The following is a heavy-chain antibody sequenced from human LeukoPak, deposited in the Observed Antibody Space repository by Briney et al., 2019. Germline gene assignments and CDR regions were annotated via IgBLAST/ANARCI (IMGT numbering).Heavy chain of an antibody. CDR1: GFIFSTYG. CDR2: ISSGSDYI. D-gene: IGHD6-13*01. V-gene: IGHV3-21*04. CDR3: ARMAAAGKGDPDY. J-gene: IGHJ4*02. Sequence: PGGSLRLSCAASGFIFSTYGMNWVRQAPGKGLEWVSSISSGSDYIYYADSVKGRFTISRDNGKNSLYLQMNSLRAEDTAVYYCARMAAAGKGDPDYWGQGTLVTVSP.